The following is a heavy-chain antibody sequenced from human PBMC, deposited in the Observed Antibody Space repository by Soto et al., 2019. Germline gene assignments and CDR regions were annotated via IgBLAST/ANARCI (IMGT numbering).Heavy chain of an antibody. CDR1: GYIFTSYW. CDR2: IYPGDSDT. D-gene: IGHD4-4*01. Sequence: GESLKISCKGSGYIFTSYWIGWVRQMPGKGLEWMGIIYPGDSDTRYSPSFQGQVTISADKSISTAYLQWSSLKASDTAMYYCARHPLYSNYEGSGMDVWGQGTTVTVSS. J-gene: IGHJ6*02. V-gene: IGHV5-51*01. CDR3: ARHPLYSNYEGSGMDV.